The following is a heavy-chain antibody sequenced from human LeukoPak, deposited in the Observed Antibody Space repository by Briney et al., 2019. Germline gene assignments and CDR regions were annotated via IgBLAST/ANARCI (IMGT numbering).Heavy chain of an antibody. V-gene: IGHV1-2*02. Sequence: ASVKVSCKASGYTFTGYYMHWVRQAPGQGLEWMGWINPNSGGTNYAQKFQGRVTMTRDTSISTAYMELSRLRSDDTAVYYCARGRTTTKALFDYWGQGTLVTVSS. CDR3: ARGRTTTKALFDY. D-gene: IGHD4-11*01. J-gene: IGHJ4*02. CDR2: INPNSGGT. CDR1: GYTFTGYY.